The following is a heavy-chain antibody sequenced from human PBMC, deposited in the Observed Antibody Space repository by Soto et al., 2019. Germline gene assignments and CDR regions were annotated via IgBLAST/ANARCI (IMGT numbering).Heavy chain of an antibody. CDR2: IYSDDDK. J-gene: IGHJ4*02. CDR1: GFSLTTSGVG. CDR3: AHRVLRTVFGLVTTTAIYFDF. V-gene: IGHV2-5*02. D-gene: IGHD3-3*01. Sequence: QITLNESGPTQVKPRQTLTLTCTFSGFSLTTSGVGVGWIRQSPGKAPEWLALIYSDDDKRYSPSLKSRLTITKDTSKNQVVLTMADLDPADTATYYCAHRVLRTVFGLVTTTAIYFDFWGQGTPVAVSS.